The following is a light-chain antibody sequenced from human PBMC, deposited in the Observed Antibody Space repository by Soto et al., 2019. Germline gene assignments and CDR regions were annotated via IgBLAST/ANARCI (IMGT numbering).Light chain of an antibody. Sequence: EIVLTQSPGTLSLSPGERATLSCRASQSVSSSYLAWYQQKPGQAPRLLIYGASSRATGIPDRFSGSGSGTDFTLTISRLEPEDFAVYYCQQKYFYPFTFGPGTKVDIK. J-gene: IGKJ3*01. V-gene: IGKV3-20*01. CDR1: QSVSSSY. CDR2: GAS. CDR3: QQKYFYPFT.